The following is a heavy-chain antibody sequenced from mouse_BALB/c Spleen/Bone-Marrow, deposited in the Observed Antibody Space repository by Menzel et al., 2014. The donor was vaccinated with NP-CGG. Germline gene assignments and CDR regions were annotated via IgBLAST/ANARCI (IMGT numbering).Heavy chain of an antibody. V-gene: IGHV7-3*02. J-gene: IGHJ3*01. CDR1: GFTSTDYY. D-gene: IGHD2-1*01. CDR3: ARDKDGNYEGFAF. Sequence: EVQGVESGGGLVQPGGSLRLSCATSGFTSTDYYMNWVRQPPGKALEWLGLIRNKVNGYTTDYSASVRGRFTISRNDSQSILYLQMNTLRSEDSATYYCARDKDGNYEGFAFWGQGTLVTVPA. CDR2: IRNKVNGYTT.